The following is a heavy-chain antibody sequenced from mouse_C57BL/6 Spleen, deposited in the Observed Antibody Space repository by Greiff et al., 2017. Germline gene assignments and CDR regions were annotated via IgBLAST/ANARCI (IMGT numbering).Heavy chain of an antibody. D-gene: IGHD3-3*01. V-gene: IGHV5-16*01. Sequence: EVKLMESEGGLVQPGSSMKLSCTASGFTFSDYYMAWVRQVPEKGLEWVANINYDGSSTYYLDSLKSRFIISRDNAKNILYLQMSSLKSEDTATFYYARDEGRDYFDYWGQGTTLTVSS. CDR3: ARDEGRDYFDY. J-gene: IGHJ2*01. CDR1: GFTFSDYY. CDR2: INYDGSST.